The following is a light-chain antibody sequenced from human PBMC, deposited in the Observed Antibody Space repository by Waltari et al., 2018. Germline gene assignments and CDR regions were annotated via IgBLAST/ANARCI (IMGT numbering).Light chain of an antibody. CDR1: RSLIYSDGDSY. Sequence: AVLTQSPLSLPATLGQPASISCRSSRSLIYSDGDSYLNWFHQRPGQSPRRLIYKAYIRESGVPDRFSGSGSGTDFTLEISGVEAEDVGIYYCMQGTHWPWTFGQGTKVEIK. V-gene: IGKV2-30*01. CDR2: KAY. CDR3: MQGTHWPWT. J-gene: IGKJ1*01.